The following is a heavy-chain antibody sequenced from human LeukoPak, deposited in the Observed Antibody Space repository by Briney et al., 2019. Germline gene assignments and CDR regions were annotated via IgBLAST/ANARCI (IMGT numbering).Heavy chain of an antibody. CDR2: IRYDGSNK. D-gene: IGHD3-22*01. CDR1: GFTFSSYW. J-gene: IGHJ4*02. Sequence: GGSLRLSCAASGFTFSSYWMSWVRQAPGKGLEWVAFIRYDGSNKYYADSVKGRFTISRDNSKNTLYLQMNSLRAEDTAVYYCASGYYYDSSGYYGGGNFDYWGQGTLVTVSS. V-gene: IGHV3-30*02. CDR3: ASGYYYDSSGYYGGGNFDY.